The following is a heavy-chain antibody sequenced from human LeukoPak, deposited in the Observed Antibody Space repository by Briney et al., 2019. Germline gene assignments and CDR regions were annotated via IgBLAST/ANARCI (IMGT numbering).Heavy chain of an antibody. J-gene: IGHJ4*02. CDR2: FSGASST. CDR3: AKLKQWQPQRYFFEY. D-gene: IGHD6-19*01. CDR1: GFTFSSYA. Sequence: PGESLRLSCAASGFTFSSYAMSWVRQAPGKGQEWVSTFSGASSTSYADAVKGRVTISRDNSKNILYLQMNSLRAEDTAVYYCAKLKQWQPQRYFFEYWGQGALVTVAS. V-gene: IGHV3-23*01.